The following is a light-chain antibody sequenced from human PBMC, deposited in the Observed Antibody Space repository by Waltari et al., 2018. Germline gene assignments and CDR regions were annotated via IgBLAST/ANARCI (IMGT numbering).Light chain of an antibody. V-gene: IGKV3-15*01. CDR1: QSISRN. CDR3: QQYNNWRT. J-gene: IGKJ2*01. CDR2: GAS. Sequence: EILLTQSPATLSVSPGERATLSCRASQSISRNLAWYQQKPGQAPRLLIYGASTRAPGIPARFSGSGSGTEFTLTISSLQSEDFAVYYCQQYNNWRTFGQGTKLGI.